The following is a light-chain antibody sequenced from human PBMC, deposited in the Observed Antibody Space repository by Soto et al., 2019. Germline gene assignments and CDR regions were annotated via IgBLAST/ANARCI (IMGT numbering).Light chain of an antibody. Sequence: QSVLTQPPSVSGAPGQRVTISCTGSSSNIGAGYDVHWYQQLPGAAPKLLISGNTNRPSGVPDRFSGSKSGTSASLAITGLQAEYEADYYCQSYDSSLSAVFGTGTKVTV. CDR1: SSNIGAGYD. CDR2: GNT. V-gene: IGLV1-40*01. J-gene: IGLJ1*01. CDR3: QSYDSSLSAV.